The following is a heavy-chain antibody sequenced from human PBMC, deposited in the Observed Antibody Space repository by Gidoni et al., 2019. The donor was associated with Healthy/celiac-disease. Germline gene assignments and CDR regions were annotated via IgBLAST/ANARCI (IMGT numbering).Heavy chain of an antibody. J-gene: IGHJ5*02. CDR1: GGTFSSYA. V-gene: IGHV1-69*04. CDR3: ARAHYDFWSVPPYNWFDP. Sequence: QVQLVQSGAEVKKPGSSVKVSCKASGGTFSSYAISWVRQAPGQGLEWMGRIIPILGIANYAPKFQGRVTITADKSTSTAYMELSSLRSEDTAVYYCARAHYDFWSVPPYNWFDPWGQGTLVTVSS. CDR2: IIPILGIA. D-gene: IGHD3-3*01.